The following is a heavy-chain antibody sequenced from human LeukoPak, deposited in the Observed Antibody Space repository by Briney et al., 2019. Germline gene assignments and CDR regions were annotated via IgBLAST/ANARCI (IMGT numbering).Heavy chain of an antibody. Sequence: GGSLRLSCAASGFTFSGSAMHWVRQAPGKGLEWVAVISYDGSNKYYADSVKGRFTISRDNAKNSLYLQMNSLRAEDTAVYYCARSEVKKRGNWFDPWGQGTLVTVSS. V-gene: IGHV3-30*04. CDR3: ARSEVKKRGNWFDP. CDR2: ISYDGSNK. D-gene: IGHD4-23*01. CDR1: GFTFSGSA. J-gene: IGHJ5*02.